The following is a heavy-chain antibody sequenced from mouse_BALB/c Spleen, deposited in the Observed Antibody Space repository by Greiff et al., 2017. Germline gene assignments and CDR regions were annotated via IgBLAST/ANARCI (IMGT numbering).Heavy chain of an antibody. CDR3: TSVTTVVGPFAY. J-gene: IGHJ3*01. V-gene: IGHV1-5*01. CDR2: IYPGNSDT. Sequence: EVKLVESGTVLARPGASVKMSCKASGYTFTSYWMHWVKQRPGQGLEWIGAIYPGNSDTSYNQKFKGKAKLTAVTSTSTAYMELSSLTNEDSAVYYCTSVTTVVGPFAYWGQGTLVTVSA. CDR1: GYTFTSYW. D-gene: IGHD1-1*01.